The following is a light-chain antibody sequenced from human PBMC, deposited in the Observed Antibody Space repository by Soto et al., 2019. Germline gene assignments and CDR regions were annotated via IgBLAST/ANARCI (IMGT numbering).Light chain of an antibody. V-gene: IGKV1-5*01. Sequence: DIQMTQSPSTLSASVGDRVTITCRASQSISSWLAWYQQKPGKAPKLLIYDASSLESGVPSRFSGSGSGTEFTLTISSLQPDDFATYYCQQYNSYSTGTCGQGTNVEIK. J-gene: IGKJ1*01. CDR1: QSISSW. CDR3: QQYNSYSTGT. CDR2: DAS.